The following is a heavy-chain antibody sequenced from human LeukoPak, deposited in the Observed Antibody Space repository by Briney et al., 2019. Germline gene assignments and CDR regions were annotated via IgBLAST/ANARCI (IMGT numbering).Heavy chain of an antibody. J-gene: IGHJ4*02. CDR2: ISSSSSYI. V-gene: IGHV3-21*01. Sequence: GGSLRLSCAASGFTFSSYSMNWVRQAPGKGLEWVSHISSSSSYIYYADSVKGRFTISRDNAKNSLYPQMNSLRAEDTAVYYCARDGESSSWYLAPGDYWGQGTLVTVSS. CDR3: ARDGESSSWYLAPGDY. CDR1: GFTFSSYS. D-gene: IGHD6-13*01.